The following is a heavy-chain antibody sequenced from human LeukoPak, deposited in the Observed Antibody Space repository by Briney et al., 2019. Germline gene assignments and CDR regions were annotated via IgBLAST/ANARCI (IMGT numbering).Heavy chain of an antibody. CDR1: VYTLTELS. J-gene: IGHJ6*02. CDR2: FDPEDGET. D-gene: IGHD6-13*01. V-gene: IGHV1-24*01. Sequence: ASVKVSWKVSVYTLTELSMHWVRQAHGKGLEWMGGFDPEDGETIYAQKFQGRVTMTEDTSTDTAYMELSSLRSEDTAVYYCATVNSSPPYYGMDVWGQGTTVTVSS. CDR3: ATVNSSPPYYGMDV.